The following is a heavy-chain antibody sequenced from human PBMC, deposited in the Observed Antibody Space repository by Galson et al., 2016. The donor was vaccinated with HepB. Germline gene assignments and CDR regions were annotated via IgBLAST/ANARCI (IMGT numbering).Heavy chain of an antibody. Sequence: SLRLSCAASGFTFSSYAMSWVRQAPGKGLEGVSAISGSGSVIYYEDSVRGRFTISKDNAKNLLYLQLNSLRVEDTAVYYCVRSTYGDWHSVWGQGTKVTVSS. CDR3: VRSTYGDWHSV. J-gene: IGHJ4*02. CDR1: GFTFSSYA. CDR2: ISGSGSVI. D-gene: IGHD4-17*01. V-gene: IGHV3-23*01.